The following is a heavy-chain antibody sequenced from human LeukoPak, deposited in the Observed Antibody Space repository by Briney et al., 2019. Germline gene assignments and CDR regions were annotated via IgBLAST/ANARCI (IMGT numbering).Heavy chain of an antibody. CDR2: ISWDGGST. D-gene: IGHD6-13*01. CDR1: GFTFDDYT. CDR3: AKDMTGKDSSSWYGGYYYYYGMDV. V-gene: IGHV3-43*01. Sequence: GGSLRLSCAASGFTFDDYTMHWVRHAPGKGLEWVSLISWDGGSTYYADSVKGRFTISRDNSKNSLYLQMNSLRTEDTALYYCAKDMTGKDSSSWYGGYYYYYGMDVWGQGTTVTVSS. J-gene: IGHJ6*02.